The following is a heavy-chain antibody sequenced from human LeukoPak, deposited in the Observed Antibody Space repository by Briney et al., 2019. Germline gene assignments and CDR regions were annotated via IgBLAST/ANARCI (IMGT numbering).Heavy chain of an antibody. V-gene: IGHV3-21*04. Sequence: PGGSLRLSCAASGFTFISYTMNWVRQAPGKGLEWVSSITGSSTYIYYAASVKGRFTISRDNAKNSVYLQMNSLRAEDTAVYYCARDRIRITIFGVVITDAFDIWGQGTMVTVSS. D-gene: IGHD3-3*01. J-gene: IGHJ3*02. CDR2: ITGSSTYI. CDR1: GFTFISYT. CDR3: ARDRIRITIFGVVITDAFDI.